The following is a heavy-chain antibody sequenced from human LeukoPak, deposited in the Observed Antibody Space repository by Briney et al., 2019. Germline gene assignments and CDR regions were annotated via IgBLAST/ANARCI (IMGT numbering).Heavy chain of an antibody. Sequence: GGSPRLSCAASGFTFSSYEMNWVRQAPGKGLEWVSYISSSGSTIYYADSVKGRFTISRDNAKNSLYLQMNSLRAEDTAVYYCARDEGYCSSTSCYPAYYYYYYGMDVWGQGTTVTVSS. CDR1: GFTFSSYE. CDR3: ARDEGYCSSTSCYPAYYYYYYGMDV. V-gene: IGHV3-48*03. D-gene: IGHD2-2*01. J-gene: IGHJ6*02. CDR2: ISSSGSTI.